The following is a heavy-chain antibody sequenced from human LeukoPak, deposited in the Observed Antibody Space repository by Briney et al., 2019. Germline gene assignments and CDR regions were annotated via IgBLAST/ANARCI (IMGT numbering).Heavy chain of an antibody. CDR2: ISYDGSNK. V-gene: IGHV3-30-3*01. J-gene: IGHJ4*02. CDR3: ARDGPKRGLVGATGVLGY. Sequence: GGSLRLSCAASGFTFSSYAMHWVRQAPGKGLEWVAVISYDGSNKYYADSVKGRFTISRDNSKNTLYLQMNSLRAEDTAVYYCARDGPKRGLVGATGVLGYWGQGTLVTVSS. CDR1: GFTFSSYA. D-gene: IGHD1-26*01.